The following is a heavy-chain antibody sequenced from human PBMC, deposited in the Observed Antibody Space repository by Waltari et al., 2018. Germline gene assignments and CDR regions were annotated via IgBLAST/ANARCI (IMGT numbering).Heavy chain of an antibody. CDR2: INPNSGGT. J-gene: IGHJ4*02. Sequence: QVQLVQSGAEVKKPGASVKVSCKASGYTFTGYYMHWVRQAPGQGLEWMGRINPNSGGTNYAQKFQGRVTMTRDTSISTAYMELSRLRSDDTAVYYCARARYYYDSSGYLHFDYWGQGTLVTVSS. V-gene: IGHV1-2*06. CDR3: ARARYYYDSSGYLHFDY. D-gene: IGHD3-22*01. CDR1: GYTFTGYY.